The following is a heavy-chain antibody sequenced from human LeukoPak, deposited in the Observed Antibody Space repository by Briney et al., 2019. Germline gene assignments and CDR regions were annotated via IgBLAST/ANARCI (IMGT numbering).Heavy chain of an antibody. Sequence: PGGSLRLSCAASGFTFSYYTMNWVRQAPGKGLEWVSSISSRGSYIYYADSVKGRFTISRDNAKNSLYPQMNSLRAEDTAVYYCARGAIRFTLTMPETYYGMDVWGQGTTVTVSS. V-gene: IGHV3-21*01. CDR1: GFTFSYYT. D-gene: IGHD4-17*01. J-gene: IGHJ6*02. CDR2: ISSRGSYI. CDR3: ARGAIRFTLTMPETYYGMDV.